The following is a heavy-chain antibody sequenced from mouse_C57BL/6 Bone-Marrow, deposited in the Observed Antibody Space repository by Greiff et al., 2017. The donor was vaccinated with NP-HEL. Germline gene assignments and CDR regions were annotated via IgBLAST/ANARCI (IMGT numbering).Heavy chain of an antibody. CDR1: GFTFSDYG. V-gene: IGHV5-17*01. J-gene: IGHJ4*01. Sequence: EVKLVESGGGLVKPGGSLKLSCAASGFTFSDYGMHWVRQAPEKGLEWVAYISSGSSTIYYADTVKGRFTISRDNAKNTLFLQMTSLRSEDTAMYYCARPHYYGSSSYAMDYWGQGTSVTVSS. CDR2: ISSGSSTI. D-gene: IGHD1-1*01. CDR3: ARPHYYGSSSYAMDY.